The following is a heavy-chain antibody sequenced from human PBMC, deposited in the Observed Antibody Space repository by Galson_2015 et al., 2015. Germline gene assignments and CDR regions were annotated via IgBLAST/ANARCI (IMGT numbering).Heavy chain of an antibody. D-gene: IGHD5-24*01. V-gene: IGHV3-23*01. CDR3: AKSGPYKYSVSKIYAYYYYGMDV. CDR1: GFTFGDYA. Sequence: SLRLSCAASGFTFGDYAMSWVRQAPGKGLEWVSGLTANGGRTYYADSVKGRFTISRDNSENTLYLQMNSLTAEDTAVYYCAKSGPYKYSVSKIYAYYYYGMDVWGQGTTVIVSS. J-gene: IGHJ6*02. CDR2: LTANGGRT.